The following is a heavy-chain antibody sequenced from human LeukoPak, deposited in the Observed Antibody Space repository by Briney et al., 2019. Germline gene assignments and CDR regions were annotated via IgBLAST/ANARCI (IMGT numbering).Heavy chain of an antibody. CDR2: ITSTSGSI. J-gene: IGHJ6*03. V-gene: IGHV3-23*01. CDR3: AKDSNIVVVPAVLRYYYYYMDV. Sequence: GGSLRLSCAASGFTFSEYVMSWVRQAPGKGLEWVSSITSTSGSIYYADSVKGRFTISRDNSKNTLYLQMNSLRAEDTAVYYCAKDSNIVVVPAVLRYYYYYMDVWGKGTTVTVSS. CDR1: GFTFSEYV. D-gene: IGHD2-2*01.